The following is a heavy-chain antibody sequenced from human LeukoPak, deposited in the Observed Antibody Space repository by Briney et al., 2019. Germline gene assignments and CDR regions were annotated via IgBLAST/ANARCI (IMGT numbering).Heavy chain of an antibody. CDR2: MNPKTGKT. Sequence: ASVKVSCKTSGYTFSSYEVNWVRQAAGRGLEWVGWMNPKTGKTAYARNLQGRVTITRDTSISTAYMDLSALRSEDTAVYYCARIRPVTTGPKGYYFDYWGQGTLVTVSS. CDR1: GYTFSSYE. CDR3: ARIRPVTTGPKGYYFDY. J-gene: IGHJ4*02. D-gene: IGHD1-1*01. V-gene: IGHV1-8*01.